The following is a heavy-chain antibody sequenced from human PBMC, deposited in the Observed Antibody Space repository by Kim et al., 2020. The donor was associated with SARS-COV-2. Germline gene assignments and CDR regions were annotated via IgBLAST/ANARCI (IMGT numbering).Heavy chain of an antibody. CDR1: GFTFSSYS. V-gene: IGHV3-21*01. J-gene: IGHJ4*02. CDR3: ARDPHYYGSGTRGLRVYYFDY. D-gene: IGHD3-10*01. Sequence: GGSLRLSCAASGFTFSSYSMNWVRQAPGKGLEWVSSISSSSSYIYYADSVKGRFTISRDNAKNSLYLQMNSLRAEDTAVYYCARDPHYYGSGTRGLRVYYFDYWGQGTLVTVSS. CDR2: ISSSSSYI.